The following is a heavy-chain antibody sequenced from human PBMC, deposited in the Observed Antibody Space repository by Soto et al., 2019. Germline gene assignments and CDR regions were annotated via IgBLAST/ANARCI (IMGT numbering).Heavy chain of an antibody. CDR3: TREYSGYDQNRFDP. J-gene: IGHJ5*02. Sequence: QVQLQESGPGLVKPSQTLSLTCTVSGGSIRSSSHYWSWIRQHPGKGLEWIGYIYYSGTTYYNPSLKSRLTISIDTSKNQFSLKFTSVTAADTAVYYCTREYSGYDQNRFDPWGQGTLVTVSS. CDR1: GGSIRSSSHY. D-gene: IGHD5-12*01. V-gene: IGHV4-31*03. CDR2: IYYSGTT.